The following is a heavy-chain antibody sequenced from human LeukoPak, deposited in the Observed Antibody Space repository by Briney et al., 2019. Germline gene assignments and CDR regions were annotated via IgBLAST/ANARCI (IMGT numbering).Heavy chain of an antibody. D-gene: IGHD3-3*01. CDR1: GGSITSSSYY. CDR2: IYYSGST. CDR3: ARHRQGFLSGYYANWFDP. Sequence: SETLSLACTVSGGSITSSSYYWGWIRQPPGKGLEWIGYIYYSGSTNYHPSLKSRVTISVDTSKSQFSLKLSTVTAADTAVSYCARHRQGFLSGYYANWFDPWGQGTLVTVSS. V-gene: IGHV4-61*05. J-gene: IGHJ5*02.